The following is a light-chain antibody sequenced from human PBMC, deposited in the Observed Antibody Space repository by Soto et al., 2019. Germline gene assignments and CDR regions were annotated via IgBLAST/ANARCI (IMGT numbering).Light chain of an antibody. CDR3: QQLNTFPPFFT. V-gene: IGKV1-9*01. Sequence: DIQLTQSPSFLSASVGDRVTITCRASQAIRSYLAWYQQRPGKAPELLIYGASTLRPGGASRFSGSGSGTEFTLTISSLQPEDFATYFCQQLNTFPPFFTFGPGTKVDIK. CDR2: GAS. J-gene: IGKJ3*01. CDR1: QAIRSY.